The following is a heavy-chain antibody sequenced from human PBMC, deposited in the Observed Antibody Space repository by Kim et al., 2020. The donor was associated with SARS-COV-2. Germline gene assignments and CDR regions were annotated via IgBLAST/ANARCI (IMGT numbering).Heavy chain of an antibody. D-gene: IGHD5-12*01. CDR3: AKEGGDGYLIDY. V-gene: IGHV3-30*18. Sequence: GGSLRLSCAASGFTFSSYGMHWVRQAPGKGLEWVAVISYDGSNKYYADSVKGRFTISRDNSKNTLYLQMNSLRAEDTAVYYCAKEGGDGYLIDYWGQGTLVTVSS. J-gene: IGHJ4*02. CDR1: GFTFSSYG. CDR2: ISYDGSNK.